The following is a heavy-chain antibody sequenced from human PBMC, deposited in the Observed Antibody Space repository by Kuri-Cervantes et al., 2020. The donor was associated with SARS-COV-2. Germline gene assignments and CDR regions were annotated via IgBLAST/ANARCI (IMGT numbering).Heavy chain of an antibody. V-gene: IGHV3-7*01. J-gene: IGHJ3*02. CDR3: AREGVDIVGAPHDAFDI. Sequence: LSLTCAASGFTFSSYWMSWVRQAPGKGLEWVANIKQDGSEKYYVDSVRGRFTISRDNAKNSLYLQMNSLRAEDTAVYYCAREGVDIVGAPHDAFDIWGQGTRVTVSS. CDR1: GFTFSSYW. CDR2: IKQDGSEK. D-gene: IGHD1-26*01.